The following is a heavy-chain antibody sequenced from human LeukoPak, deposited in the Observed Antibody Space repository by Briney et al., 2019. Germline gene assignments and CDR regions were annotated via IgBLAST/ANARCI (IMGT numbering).Heavy chain of an antibody. CDR1: GGTFSSYA. Sequence: SVKVSCKASGGTFSSYAISWVRQAPGQGLEWMGGIIPIFGTANYAQKFQGRVTITADKSTSTAYMELSSLRSEDTAVYYCARGFPYYYGSGSSYYYYYYGMDVWGKGTMVTVSS. CDR2: IIPIFGTA. D-gene: IGHD3-10*01. J-gene: IGHJ6*04. CDR3: ARGFPYYYGSGSSYYYYYYGMDV. V-gene: IGHV1-69*06.